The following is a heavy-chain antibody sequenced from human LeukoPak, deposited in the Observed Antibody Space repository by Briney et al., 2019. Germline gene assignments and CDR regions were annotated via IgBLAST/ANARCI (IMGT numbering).Heavy chain of an antibody. CDR2: LYSGGSI. D-gene: IGHD6-13*01. CDR1: GFTVSGSY. CDR3: ARGAISSWYED. Sequence: GGSLRLSCAGSGFTVSGSYMSWVRQAPGNGLEWVSVLYSGGSIFYADSVKGRFTISRDISKNMLYLQMNSLRADDTAVYYCARGAISSWYEDWGQGTLVTVSS. J-gene: IGHJ4*02. V-gene: IGHV3-66*01.